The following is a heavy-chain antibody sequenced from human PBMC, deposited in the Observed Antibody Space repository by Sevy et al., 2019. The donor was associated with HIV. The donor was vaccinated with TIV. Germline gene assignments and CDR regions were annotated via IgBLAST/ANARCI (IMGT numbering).Heavy chain of an antibody. CDR1: GFTFSSYA. V-gene: IGHV3-30*04. CDR3: ARDSNYYVCSCYYRGAAFDI. CDR2: ISYDGSNK. J-gene: IGHJ3*02. Sequence: GGSLRLSCAASGFTFSSYAMHWVRQAPGKGLEWVAVISYDGSNKYYADYVKGRFTISRDNSKNRLYLQMNSLRAEDTAVYYCARDSNYYVCSCYYRGAAFDIWGQGTMVTVSS. D-gene: IGHD3-22*01.